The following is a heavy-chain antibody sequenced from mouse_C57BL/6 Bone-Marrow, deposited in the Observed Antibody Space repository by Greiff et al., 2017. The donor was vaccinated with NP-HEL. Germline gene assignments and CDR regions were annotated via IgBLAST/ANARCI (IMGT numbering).Heavy chain of an antibody. CDR2: INPYNGGT. J-gene: IGHJ2*01. V-gene: IGHV1-19*01. D-gene: IGHD4-1*01. CDR3: ARGGKLTGNYFDY. CDR1: GYTFTDYY. Sequence: VHVKQSGPVLVKPGASVKMSCKASGYTFTDYYMNWVKQSHGKSLEWIGVINPYNGGTSYNQKFKGKATLTVDKSSSTAYMELNSLTSEDSAVYYCARGGKLTGNYFDYWGQGTTLTVSS.